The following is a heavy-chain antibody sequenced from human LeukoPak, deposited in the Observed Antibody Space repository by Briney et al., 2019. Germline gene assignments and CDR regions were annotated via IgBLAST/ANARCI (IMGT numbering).Heavy chain of an antibody. CDR1: GGTFSSYT. CDR3: ARPTTVTLEGAFDI. CDR2: TIPILGIA. V-gene: IGHV1-69*02. Sequence: SVKVSCKASGGTFSSYTISWVRQAPGQGLEWMGRTIPILGIANYAQKFQGRVTITADKSTSTAYMELSSLRSEDTAVYYCARPTTVTLEGAFDIWGQGTMVTVSS. D-gene: IGHD4-17*01. J-gene: IGHJ3*02.